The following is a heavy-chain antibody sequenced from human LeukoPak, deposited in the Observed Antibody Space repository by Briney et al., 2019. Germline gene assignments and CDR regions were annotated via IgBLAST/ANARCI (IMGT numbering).Heavy chain of an antibody. CDR1: GASISNYY. J-gene: IGHJ4*02. D-gene: IGHD1-26*01. V-gene: IGHV4-4*09. CDR2: IHSSGGS. Sequence: SETLSLTCTVSGASISNYYWSWIRQTPEKGLEWMGHIHSSGGSSYYPSLKSRLTLSIATSRNPLSLKLPSVTAADTAVYLCARLGSYHGFWGQGALVTDSS. CDR3: ARLGSYHGF.